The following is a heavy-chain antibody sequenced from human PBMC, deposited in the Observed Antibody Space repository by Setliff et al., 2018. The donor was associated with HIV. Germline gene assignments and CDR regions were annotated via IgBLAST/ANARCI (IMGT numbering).Heavy chain of an antibody. V-gene: IGHV1-69*10. CDR2: IIPVFGMT. Sequence: ASVKVSCKASGGTFSSSALSWVRQARGQGPEWLGGIIPVFGMTDYAQNFQGRLTITADTSTSTAYMELLSLRSEDTAIYYCATQTVAVGAPGYFDYWGQ. J-gene: IGHJ4*02. CDR1: GGTFSSSA. D-gene: IGHD2-15*01. CDR3: ATQTVAVGAPGYFDY.